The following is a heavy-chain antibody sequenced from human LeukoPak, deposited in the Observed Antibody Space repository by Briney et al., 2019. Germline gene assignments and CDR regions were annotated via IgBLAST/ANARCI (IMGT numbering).Heavy chain of an antibody. CDR1: GFTFSSYA. J-gene: IGHJ4*01. CDR2: ISSYGGST. V-gene: IGHV3-23*01. D-gene: IGHD3-10*01. CDR3: AKDPSFGSGTLYPTFDY. Sequence: PGGSLRLSCAASGFTFSSYAMSWVRQTPGKGLEWVSSISSYGGSTYYADSLRGRFTISRDNFRNTLFLQMNSLRAEDTAVYFCAKDPSFGSGTLYPTFDYWGHGTLVAVSS.